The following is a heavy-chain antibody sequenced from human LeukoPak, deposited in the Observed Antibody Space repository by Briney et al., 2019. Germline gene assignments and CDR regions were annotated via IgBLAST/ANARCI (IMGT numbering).Heavy chain of an antibody. V-gene: IGHV3-7*01. CDR3: ARDGYGDYADY. CDR2: IKQDGSEK. D-gene: IGHD4-17*01. Sequence: GESLRLSCAASGFTFSSYWMSWVRHAPGKGLECVANIKQDGSEKYYVDSVKGRLTISRDNAKNSLYLQMNSLRAEDTAVYYCARDGYGDYADYWGQGTLVTVSS. CDR1: GFTFSSYW. J-gene: IGHJ4*02.